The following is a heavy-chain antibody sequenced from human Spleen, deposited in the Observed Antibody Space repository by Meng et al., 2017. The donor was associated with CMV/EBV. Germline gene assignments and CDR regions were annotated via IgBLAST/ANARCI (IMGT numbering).Heavy chain of an antibody. Sequence: GESLKISCAASGFTFSDYYMSWIRQAPGKGLEWVSYISSSGSTIYYADSVKGRFTISRDNAKNSLYLQMNSLRAEDTAVYYCAKDLDRWEEAYSSTRQNYWGQGTLVTVSS. V-gene: IGHV3-11*01. CDR3: AKDLDRWEEAYSSTRQNY. CDR1: GFTFSDYY. J-gene: IGHJ4*02. D-gene: IGHD6-13*01. CDR2: ISSSGSTI.